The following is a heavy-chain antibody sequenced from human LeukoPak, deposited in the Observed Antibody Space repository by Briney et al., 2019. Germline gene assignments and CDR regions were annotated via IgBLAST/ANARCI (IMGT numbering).Heavy chain of an antibody. Sequence: GGSLRLSCAASGFTMSNNAMSWVRQAPGKGLEWVSAINGGNSDTNYAESVKGRFTISRDNSRNTLYLQMNSLRAEDTAVYYCAKGVGYCSGGSCQQFDYWGQGTLVTVSS. CDR1: GFTMSNNA. CDR2: INGGNSDT. V-gene: IGHV3-23*01. CDR3: AKGVGYCSGGSCQQFDY. D-gene: IGHD2-15*01. J-gene: IGHJ4*02.